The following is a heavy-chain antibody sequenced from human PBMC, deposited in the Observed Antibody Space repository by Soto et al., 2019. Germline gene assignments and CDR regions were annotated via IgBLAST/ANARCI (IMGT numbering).Heavy chain of an antibody. CDR1: GGSITSGGHY. CDR2: IYDSGNMY. D-gene: IGHD3-9*01. J-gene: IGHJ4*02. Sequence: SETLSLTCTVSGGSITSGGHYLGWIRQYPGKGLEWIGHIYDSGNMYFYNPSLKSRVTISADTSRNQFSLSLSSLTAADTAVYYCARVDSMGSFSALTDFWGKGIRVXV. CDR3: ARVDSMGSFSALTDF. V-gene: IGHV4-31*03.